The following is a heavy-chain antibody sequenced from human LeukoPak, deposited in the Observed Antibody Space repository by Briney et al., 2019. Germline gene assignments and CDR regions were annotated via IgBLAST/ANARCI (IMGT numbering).Heavy chain of an antibody. CDR1: GGSISSYY. V-gene: IGHV4-59*01. J-gene: IGHJ5*02. Sequence: SETLSLTCTVSGGSISSYYWSWIRQPPGKGLEWIGYIYYSGGTNYNPSLKSRVTISVDTSKNQFSLKLSSVTAADTAVYYCARRKIVGAFDPWGQGTLVTVSS. D-gene: IGHD1-26*01. CDR2: IYYSGGT. CDR3: ARRKIVGAFDP.